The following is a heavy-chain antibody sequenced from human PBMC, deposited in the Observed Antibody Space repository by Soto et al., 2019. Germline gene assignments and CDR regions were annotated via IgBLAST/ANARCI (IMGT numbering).Heavy chain of an antibody. CDR2: IYHSGST. V-gene: IGHV4-4*02. J-gene: IGHJ3*02. CDR1: GGSISSSNW. CDR3: ARNDILTGPLRGAFDI. D-gene: IGHD3-9*01. Sequence: QVQLQESGPGLVKPSGTLSLTCAVSGGSISSSNWWSWVRQPPGKGLEWIGEIYHSGSTNYNPSLKSRVTISLDKSKIQFSLKLSSVTAADTAVYYCARNDILTGPLRGAFDIWGQGTMVTVSS.